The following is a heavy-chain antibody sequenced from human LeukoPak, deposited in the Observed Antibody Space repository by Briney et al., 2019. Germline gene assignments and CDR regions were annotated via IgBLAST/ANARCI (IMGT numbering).Heavy chain of an antibody. CDR3: ARDSTYYYDSSGYSGY. J-gene: IGHJ4*02. CDR1: GFTFSDYY. CDR2: ISSSGSTT. V-gene: IGHV3-11*01. Sequence: GGSLRLSCAASGFTFSDYYMSWIRQAPGKGLEWVSYISSSGSTTYYADSVKGRFTISRDNAKNSLYLQMNSLRAEDTAVYYCARDSTYYYDSSGYSGYWGQGTLVTVSS. D-gene: IGHD3-22*01.